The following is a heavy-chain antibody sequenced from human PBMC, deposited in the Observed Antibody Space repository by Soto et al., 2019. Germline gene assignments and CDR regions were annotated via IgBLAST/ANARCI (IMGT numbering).Heavy chain of an antibody. J-gene: IGHJ4*02. Sequence: SETLSLTCTVSGGSISSLYWNWIRQPPGKGLEWIGSIFYSGRTTYNPSLKSRVTISVDTSKTQFSLKLTSVTAADTAVYYCARVLSGGWYFDYWGQGTLVTVSS. CDR2: IFYSGRT. CDR3: ARVLSGGWYFDY. V-gene: IGHV4-59*01. D-gene: IGHD6-19*01. CDR1: GGSISSLY.